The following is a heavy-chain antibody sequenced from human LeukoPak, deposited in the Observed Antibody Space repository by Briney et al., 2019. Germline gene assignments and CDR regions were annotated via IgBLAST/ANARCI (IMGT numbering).Heavy chain of an antibody. CDR2: INPNSGGT. CDR1: GYTFTGYY. V-gene: IGHV1-2*02. D-gene: IGHD2-2*01. CDR3: ARGSVVPAAIPDY. J-gene: IGHJ4*02. Sequence: ASVKVSCKASGYTFTGYYMHWVRQASGQGLEWMGWINPNSGGTNYAQKFQGRVTMTRDTSISTAYMELSRLRSDDTAVYYCARGSVVPAAIPDYWGQGTLVTVSS.